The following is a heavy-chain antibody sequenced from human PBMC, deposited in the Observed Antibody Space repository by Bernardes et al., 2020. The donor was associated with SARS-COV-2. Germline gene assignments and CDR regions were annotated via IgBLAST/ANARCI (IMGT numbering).Heavy chain of an antibody. Sequence: SETLSLTCSVSGGSISRSSYYWGWIRQPPGKGLEWIGSIYYSGSTYYNPPLKSRVTISVDTSKNQFSLKLNSVTAADTAVYYCARHPPTYNWNGGNIDYWGQGNLVTVSS. V-gene: IGHV4-39*01. CDR3: ARHPPTYNWNGGNIDY. CDR2: IYYSGST. CDR1: GGSISRSSYY. D-gene: IGHD1-1*01. J-gene: IGHJ4*02.